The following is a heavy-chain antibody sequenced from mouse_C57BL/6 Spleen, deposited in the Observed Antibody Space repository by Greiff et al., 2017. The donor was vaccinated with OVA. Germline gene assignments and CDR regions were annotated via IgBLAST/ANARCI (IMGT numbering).Heavy chain of an antibody. Sequence: QVQLQQPGAELVRPGSSVKLSCKASGYTFTSYWMHWVKQRPIQGLEWIGNIDPSDSETHYNQKFKDKATLTVDKSSSTAYMQRSSLTSEDSAVYYCAREITTVPISCAYWGQGTLGTVS. CDR3: AREITTVPISCAY. V-gene: IGHV1-52*01. CDR2: IDPSDSET. CDR1: GYTFTSYW. J-gene: IGHJ3*01. D-gene: IGHD1-1*01.